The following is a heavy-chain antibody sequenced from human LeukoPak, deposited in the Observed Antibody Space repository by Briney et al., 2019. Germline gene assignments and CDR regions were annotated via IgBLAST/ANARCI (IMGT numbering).Heavy chain of an antibody. V-gene: IGHV3-30*19. CDR1: GFTFSSYG. D-gene: IGHD6-19*01. Sequence: GGSLRLSCAASGFTFSSYGMHWVRQAPGKGLEWVAVISYDGSNKYYADSVKGRFTISRDNSKNTLYLQMNSLRAEDTAVYYCARDPVAGLGGFDYWGQGTLVTVSS. J-gene: IGHJ4*02. CDR2: ISYDGSNK. CDR3: ARDPVAGLGGFDY.